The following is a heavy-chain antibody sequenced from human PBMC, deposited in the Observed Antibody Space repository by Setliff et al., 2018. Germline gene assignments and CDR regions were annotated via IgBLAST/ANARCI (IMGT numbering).Heavy chain of an antibody. CDR3: TRAYSGSHDY. CDR1: GGSISSPNW. V-gene: IGHV4-4*02. Sequence: PSETLSLTCAVSGGSISSPNWWNWVRQPPGKGLEWIGEIYHSGTTNYNPSLKSRVTMSVDKSRNQFSLRLTSVTAADTAIYYCTRAYSGSHDYWGRGTLVTVSS. CDR2: IYHSGTT. D-gene: IGHD1-26*01. J-gene: IGHJ4*02.